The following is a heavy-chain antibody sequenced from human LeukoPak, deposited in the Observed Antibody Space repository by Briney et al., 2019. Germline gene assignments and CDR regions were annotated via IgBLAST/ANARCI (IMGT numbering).Heavy chain of an antibody. CDR3: ARVGWGSYGSGSYYTF. CDR2: IIPILGIA. J-gene: IGHJ4*02. Sequence: ASVKVSCKASGGTFSSYAISWVRQAPGQGLEWMGRIIPILGIANYAQKFQGRVTTTADKSTSTAYMELSSLRSEDTAVYYCARVGWGSYGSGSYYTFWGQGTLVTVSS. D-gene: IGHD3-10*01. V-gene: IGHV1-69*04. CDR1: GGTFSSYA.